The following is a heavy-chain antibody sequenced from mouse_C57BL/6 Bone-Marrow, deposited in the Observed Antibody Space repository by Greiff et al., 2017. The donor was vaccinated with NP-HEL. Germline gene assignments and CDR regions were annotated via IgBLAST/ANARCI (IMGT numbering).Heavy chain of an antibody. Sequence: QVQLKESGAELMKPGASVKLSCKATGYTFTGYWIEWVKQRPGHGLEWIGEILPGSGSTNYNEKFKGKATFTADTSSNTAYMQLSSLTTEDSAIYYCARKRPYYYGTFYWYFDVWGTGTTVTVSS. CDR1: GYTFTGYW. J-gene: IGHJ1*03. V-gene: IGHV1-9*01. CDR2: ILPGSGST. D-gene: IGHD1-1*01. CDR3: ARKRPYYYGTFYWYFDV.